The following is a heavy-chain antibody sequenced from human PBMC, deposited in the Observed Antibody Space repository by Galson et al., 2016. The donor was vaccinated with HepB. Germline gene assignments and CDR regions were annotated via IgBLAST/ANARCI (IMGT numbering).Heavy chain of an antibody. Sequence: SLRLSCAASGINFNIYGIHWVRQAPGKGLEWVAVISYDGSKTYYADSVKGRFTISRDNSKNPLYLDMHSLRPEDTAVYYCATSVLYFYGSGTLSEYWGQGTLVAVSS. CDR2: ISYDGSKT. D-gene: IGHD3-10*01. V-gene: IGHV3-30*03. CDR3: ATSVLYFYGSGTLSEY. CDR1: GINFNIYG. J-gene: IGHJ4*02.